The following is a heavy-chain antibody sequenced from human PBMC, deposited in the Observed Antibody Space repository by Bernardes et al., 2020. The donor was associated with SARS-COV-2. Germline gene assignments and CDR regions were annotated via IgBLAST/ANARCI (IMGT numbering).Heavy chain of an antibody. V-gene: IGHV1-69*13. D-gene: IGHD2-2*01. J-gene: IGHJ6*02. CDR2: IIPMFRTT. CDR3: AQPRFRGSHYYPLDF. Sequence: SVKVSCKASGGTFSTTGISWVRRAPGQGLEWMGGIIPMFRTTTYAQKFQGRVTITADESTTTAYMEVNGLRSDDTAVYYCAQPRFRGSHYYPLDFWGQGTTVTVSS. CDR1: GGTFSTTG.